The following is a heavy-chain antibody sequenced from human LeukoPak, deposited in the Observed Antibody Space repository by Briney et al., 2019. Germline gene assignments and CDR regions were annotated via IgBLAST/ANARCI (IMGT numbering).Heavy chain of an antibody. Sequence: TGGSLRLSCAASGFSLSSYAMSWVRQAPGKGLEWVSAISGSGSSTFYADSVKGRFTISRDNSKNTLYLQMNSLRAEDTALYYCAKGDSSGWYEGNWFDPWGQGTLVTVSS. D-gene: IGHD6-19*01. J-gene: IGHJ5*02. V-gene: IGHV3-23*01. CDR1: GFSLSSYA. CDR3: AKGDSSGWYEGNWFDP. CDR2: ISGSGSST.